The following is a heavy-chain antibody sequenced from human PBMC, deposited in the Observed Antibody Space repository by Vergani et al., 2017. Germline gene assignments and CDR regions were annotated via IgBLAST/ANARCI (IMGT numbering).Heavy chain of an antibody. CDR3: ARHSTVEWLVKLGWIDP. D-gene: IGHD6-19*01. V-gene: IGHV4-39*01. Sequence: QLQLQESGPGLVKPSATLSLTCSVSGASIRSSNYYWGWIRQPPGKGLEWIASIYYSGSTYYNPSLKSRVTIYVDTSKNQLSLKLSSVTAADTAVYFCARHSTVEWLVKLGWIDPWGQGILVTVSS. CDR2: IYYSGST. CDR1: GASIRSSNYY. J-gene: IGHJ5*02.